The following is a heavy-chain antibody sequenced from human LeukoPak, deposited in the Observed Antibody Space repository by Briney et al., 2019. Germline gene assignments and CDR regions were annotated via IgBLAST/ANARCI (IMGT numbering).Heavy chain of an antibody. CDR1: GFTFSDYY. CDR2: ISGSGSTI. J-gene: IGHJ4*02. Sequence: GGSLRLSCAASGFTFSDYYMSWIRQAPGKGLEWVSYISGSGSTIYYADSVKGRFTISRDNANNSLYLQMNSLRAEDTAVYYCARDPLYCSGTSCYDYWGQGTLVTVSS. CDR3: ARDPLYCSGTSCYDY. D-gene: IGHD2-2*01. V-gene: IGHV3-11*04.